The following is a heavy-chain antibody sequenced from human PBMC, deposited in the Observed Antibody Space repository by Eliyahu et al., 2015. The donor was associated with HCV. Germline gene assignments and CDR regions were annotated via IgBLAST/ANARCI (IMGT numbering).Heavy chain of an antibody. CDR1: GDXXXSNXVA. Sequence: QVQLQQSGPGLVTPSQTXSLTCXXSGDXXXSNXVAWNWIRQSPSRGLEWLGRTFXRSKWYIDYAVSVKSRITINTDTPKNQFSLHLDSVTPEDTAVYYCARDLGLAGKYFDFWGQGTLVTVSS. CDR3: ARDLGLAGKYFDF. CDR2: TFXRSKWYI. J-gene: IGHJ4*02. V-gene: IGHV6-1*01. D-gene: IGHD3/OR15-3a*01.